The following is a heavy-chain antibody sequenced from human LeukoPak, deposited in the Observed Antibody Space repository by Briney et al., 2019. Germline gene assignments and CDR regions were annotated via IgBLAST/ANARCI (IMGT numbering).Heavy chain of an antibody. D-gene: IGHD6-19*01. CDR3: AREIVSAVAGNFDY. Sequence: GGSLRLSCAASGFTFSNYDMHWVRQAPGKGLEWVSAISSSSSYIYYADSIKGRFTISRDNAENSLYLQMNSLRAVDTAVYYCAREIVSAVAGNFDYWGQGTLVTVSS. CDR1: GFTFSNYD. V-gene: IGHV3-21*01. CDR2: ISSSSSYI. J-gene: IGHJ4*02.